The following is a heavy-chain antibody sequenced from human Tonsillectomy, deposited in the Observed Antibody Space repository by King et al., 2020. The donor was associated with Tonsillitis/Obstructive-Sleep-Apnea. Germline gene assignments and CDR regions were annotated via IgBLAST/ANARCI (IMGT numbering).Heavy chain of an antibody. V-gene: IGHV3-30*04. CDR3: ARARGVTGWSFDH. D-gene: IGHD3-10*01. J-gene: IGHJ4*02. CDR2: ISFDGSNK. CDR1: GFIFSTYA. Sequence: VQLVESGGGVVQPGKSLGLSCAASGFIFSTYAMHWVRQAPGKGLEWVAVISFDGSNKYYADSVKGRFTISRDNSKNTLYLQMNSLRAEDTAVFYCARARGVTGWSFDHWGAGTLGAVSS.